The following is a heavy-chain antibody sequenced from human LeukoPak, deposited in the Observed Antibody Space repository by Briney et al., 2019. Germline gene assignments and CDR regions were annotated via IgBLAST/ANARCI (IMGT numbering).Heavy chain of an antibody. D-gene: IGHD3-22*01. Sequence: KPSETLSLXCTVSGGSISSYYWSWTRRPPGKGLEWIGEINHSGSTNYNPSLKSRVTISVDTSKSQFSLKLNSMTAADTAVYYCARGAQTYYDKAPVDYWGQGTLVTVSS. J-gene: IGHJ4*02. CDR2: INHSGST. CDR3: ARGAQTYYDKAPVDY. CDR1: GGSISSYY. V-gene: IGHV4-34*01.